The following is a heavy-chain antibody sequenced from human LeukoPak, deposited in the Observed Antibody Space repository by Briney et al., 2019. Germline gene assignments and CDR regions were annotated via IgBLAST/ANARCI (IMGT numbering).Heavy chain of an antibody. Sequence: PGRSLRLSCAASGFTFSSYAMHWVRQAPGKGLEWVAVISYDGSNKYYADSVKGRFTISRDNSKNTLYLQMNSLRAEDTAVYYCAREYYYDSSGFFDYWGQGTLVTVSS. CDR1: GFTFSSYA. D-gene: IGHD3-22*01. CDR3: AREYYYDSSGFFDY. V-gene: IGHV3-30-3*01. J-gene: IGHJ4*02. CDR2: ISYDGSNK.